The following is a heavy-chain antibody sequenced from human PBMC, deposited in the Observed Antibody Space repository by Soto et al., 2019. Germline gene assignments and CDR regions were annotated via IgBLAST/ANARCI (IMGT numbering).Heavy chain of an antibody. Sequence: ASVKVSCKASGYTFTSYGISWVRQAPGQGLEWMGWISAYNGNTNYAQKLQGRVTMTTDTSTSTAYMELRSLRSDDTAVYYCARDEPYYDFGCGYFDSYYGMDVWGQGTTVNVSS. CDR3: ARDEPYYDFGCGYFDSYYGMDV. J-gene: IGHJ6*02. CDR1: GYTFTSYG. CDR2: ISAYNGNT. V-gene: IGHV1-18*01. D-gene: IGHD3-3*01.